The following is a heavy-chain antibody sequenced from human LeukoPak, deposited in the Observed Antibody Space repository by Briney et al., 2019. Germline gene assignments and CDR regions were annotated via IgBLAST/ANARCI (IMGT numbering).Heavy chain of an antibody. D-gene: IGHD5-24*01. CDR3: ARDADGYED. CDR1: GFRLSDYW. J-gene: IGHJ4*02. Sequence: GGSLRLSCAASGFRLSDYWMSWVSQAPGKGLEWVANIKEDGSEDYYADSVKGRFAISKDNAKNSLYLQMNNLRAEDTAMYYCARDADGYEDWGQGTLVIVSS. CDR2: IKEDGSED. V-gene: IGHV3-7*01.